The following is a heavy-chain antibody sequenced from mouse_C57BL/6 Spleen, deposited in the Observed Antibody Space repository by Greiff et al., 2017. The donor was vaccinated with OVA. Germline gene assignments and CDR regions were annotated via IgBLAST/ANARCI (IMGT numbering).Heavy chain of an antibody. CDR2: IDPSDSYT. CDR3: AKVPSYGSSWYFDV. Sequence: QVQLKDSGAELVRPGTSVKLSCKASGYTFTSYWMHWVKQRPGQGLEWIGVIDPSDSYTNYNQKFKGKATLTVDTSSSTAYMQLSSLTSEDSAVYYCAKVPSYGSSWYFDVWGTGTTVTVSS. J-gene: IGHJ1*03. V-gene: IGHV1-59*01. CDR1: GYTFTSYW. D-gene: IGHD1-1*01.